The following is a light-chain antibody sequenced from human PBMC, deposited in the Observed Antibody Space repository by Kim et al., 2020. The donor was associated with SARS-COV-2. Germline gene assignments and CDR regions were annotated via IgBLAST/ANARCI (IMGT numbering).Light chain of an antibody. J-gene: IGLJ1*01. CDR1: KLGDKY. CDR3: QAWDSSRYV. CDR2: QDS. V-gene: IGLV3-1*01. Sequence: SYELTQQPSVSVSPGQTASITCSGDKLGDKYACWYQQKPGQSPVLVIYQDSKRPSGIPERFSGSNSGNTATLTISGTQAMDEADYYCQAWDSSRYVFGTGTKVTVL.